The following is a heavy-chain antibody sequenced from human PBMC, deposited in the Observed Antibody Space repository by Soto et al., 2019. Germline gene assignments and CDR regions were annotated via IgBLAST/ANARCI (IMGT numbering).Heavy chain of an antibody. Sequence: GGSLRLSCAASGFTFSSYGMHWVRQAPGKGLEWVAVISYDGSNKYYADSVKGRFTISRDNSKNTLYLQMNSLRAEDTAVYYCAKDRGRVAVAGIYYYYGMDVWGQGTTVTVSS. CDR1: GFTFSSYG. D-gene: IGHD6-19*01. CDR2: ISYDGSNK. CDR3: AKDRGRVAVAGIYYYYGMDV. J-gene: IGHJ6*02. V-gene: IGHV3-30*18.